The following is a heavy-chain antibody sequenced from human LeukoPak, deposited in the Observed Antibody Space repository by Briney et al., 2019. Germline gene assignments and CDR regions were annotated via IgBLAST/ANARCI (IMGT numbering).Heavy chain of an antibody. CDR3: ARGAPNSSGWAEFDY. V-gene: IGHV1-2*02. J-gene: IGHJ4*02. D-gene: IGHD6-19*01. CDR2: INPNSGGT. Sequence: GASVKVSCKASGYTFTGYYMHWVRQAPGQGLEWMGWINPNSGGTNYAQKFQGRVTMTRDTSISTAYMELSRLRSDDTAVYYCARGAPNSSGWAEFDYWGQGTLVTVSS. CDR1: GYTFTGYY.